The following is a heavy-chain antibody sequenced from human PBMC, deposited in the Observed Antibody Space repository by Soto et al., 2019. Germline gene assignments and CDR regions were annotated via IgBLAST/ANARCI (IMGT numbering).Heavy chain of an antibody. D-gene: IGHD1-1*01. Sequence: EVQLLESGGGLVQPGGSLRLSCAASGFTFSSYAMSWVRQAPGKGLEWVSAISGSGGSTYYADSVKGRFTISRDNSKNTLYLQMNSPRAEDTAVYYCAKDQTQTHPNTLTTPTDYWGQGTLVTVSS. CDR2: ISGSGGST. V-gene: IGHV3-23*01. CDR1: GFTFSSYA. CDR3: AKDQTQTHPNTLTTPTDY. J-gene: IGHJ4*02.